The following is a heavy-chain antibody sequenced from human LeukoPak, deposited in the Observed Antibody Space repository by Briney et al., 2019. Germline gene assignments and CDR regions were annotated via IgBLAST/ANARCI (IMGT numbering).Heavy chain of an antibody. CDR3: AKARTYCGGDCYSADYDY. D-gene: IGHD2-21*02. J-gene: IGHJ4*02. V-gene: IGHV3-23*01. CDR2: ISGSGGST. CDR1: GFTFSSYA. Sequence: GGSLRLSCAASGFTFSSYAMSWVRQAPGKGLEWVSAISGSGGSTYYADSVKGRFTISRHNSKNTLYLQMNSLTAEDTAVYYCAKARTYCGGDCYSADYDYWGQGTLVTVSS.